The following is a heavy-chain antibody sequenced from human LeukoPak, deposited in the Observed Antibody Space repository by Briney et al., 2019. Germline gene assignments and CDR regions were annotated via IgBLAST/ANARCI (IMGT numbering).Heavy chain of an antibody. CDR1: GGSISSGDYY. CDR3: ARPYYYDSRIDP. V-gene: IGHV4-30-4*01. CDR2: MYYSGST. Sequence: SQTLSLTCTVSGGSISSGDYYWSWIRQPPGKGLEWIAYMYYSGSTYYNPSLKSRVTMSADTSKNQLSLKLSSVTAADTTVYYCARPYYYDSRIDPWGQGILVTVSS. D-gene: IGHD3-22*01. J-gene: IGHJ5*02.